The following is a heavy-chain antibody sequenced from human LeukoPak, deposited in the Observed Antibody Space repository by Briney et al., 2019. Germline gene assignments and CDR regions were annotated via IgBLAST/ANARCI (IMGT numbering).Heavy chain of an antibody. J-gene: IGHJ3*02. CDR1: GGSISSSSYY. CDR2: IYYSGST. D-gene: IGHD3-10*01. V-gene: IGHV4-39*01. CDR3: ARQNYYGSGSYYLDAFDI. Sequence: SETLSLTGTVSGGSISSSSYYWGWIRQPPGEGLGWIGSIYYSGSTYYNPSIKSRVTISVDTSKNQFSLKLSSVTAADTAAYYCARQNYYGSGSYYLDAFDIWGQGTMVTVSS.